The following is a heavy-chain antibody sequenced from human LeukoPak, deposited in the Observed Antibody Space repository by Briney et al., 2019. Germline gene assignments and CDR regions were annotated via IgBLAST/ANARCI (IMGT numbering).Heavy chain of an antibody. CDR1: GGTFSSYA. CDR3: AIHSSSWFVTFDY. V-gene: IGHV1-18*01. CDR2: ISAYNGNT. Sequence: ASVKVSCKASGGTFSSYAISWVRQAPGQGLEWMGWISAYNGNTNYAQKLQGRVTMTTDTSTSTAYMELSSLRSEDTAVYYCAIHSSSWFVTFDYWGQGTLVTVSS. J-gene: IGHJ4*02. D-gene: IGHD6-13*01.